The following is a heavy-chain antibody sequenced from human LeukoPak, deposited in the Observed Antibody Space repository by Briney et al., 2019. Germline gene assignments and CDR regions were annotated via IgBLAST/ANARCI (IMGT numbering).Heavy chain of an antibody. Sequence: PSETLSPTCAVYGGSFSGYYWSWIRHPPGKGLEWIGEINHSGSTNYNPSLKSRVTISVDTSKNQFSLKLSSVTAADTAVYYCARTVTNNSYGLWYFDYWGQGTLVTVSS. CDR1: GGSFSGYY. CDR3: ARTVTNNSYGLWYFDY. CDR2: INHSGST. D-gene: IGHD5-18*01. V-gene: IGHV4-34*01. J-gene: IGHJ4*02.